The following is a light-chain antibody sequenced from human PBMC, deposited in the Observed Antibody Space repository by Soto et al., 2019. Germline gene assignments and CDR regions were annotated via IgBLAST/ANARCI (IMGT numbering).Light chain of an antibody. CDR1: QSLINF. V-gene: IGKV3-11*01. Sequence: IVLTQSPATLSLSPGEIATLYFRASQSLINFVAWYQHKPGQPPRLLIYDASKRATGIPTRFSGSGSGTDFTLTISSLQPEDFAVYYCQQRSNWPDAFGQGTRLEIK. J-gene: IGKJ5*01. CDR3: QQRSNWPDA. CDR2: DAS.